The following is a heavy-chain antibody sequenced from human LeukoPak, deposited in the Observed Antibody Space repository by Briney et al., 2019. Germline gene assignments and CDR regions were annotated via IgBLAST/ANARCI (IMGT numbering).Heavy chain of an antibody. CDR2: IIPIFGTA. CDR3: ASISPNGDPRGDWFDP. J-gene: IGHJ5*02. Sequence: ASVKVSCKASGGTFSSYAISWVRQAPGQGLEWMGGIIPIFGTANYAQKFQGRVTITADESTSTAYMELSSLRSEDTAVYYCASISPNGDPRGDWFDPWGQGTLVTVSS. D-gene: IGHD1-14*01. V-gene: IGHV1-69*13. CDR1: GGTFSSYA.